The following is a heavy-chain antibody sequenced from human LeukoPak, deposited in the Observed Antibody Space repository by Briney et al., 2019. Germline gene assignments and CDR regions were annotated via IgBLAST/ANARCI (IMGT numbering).Heavy chain of an antibody. V-gene: IGHV1-8*03. J-gene: IGHJ4*02. CDR1: GYTFTSYD. CDR3: ARSGSSGPGDY. CDR2: MNPNSGNT. D-gene: IGHD6-19*01. Sequence: GASVKVSCKASGYTFTSYDINWVRQATGQGLEWMGWMNPNSGNTGYAQKFQGRVTITRNTSINTAYMELSSLRSDDTAVYYCARSGSSGPGDYWGQGTLVTVSS.